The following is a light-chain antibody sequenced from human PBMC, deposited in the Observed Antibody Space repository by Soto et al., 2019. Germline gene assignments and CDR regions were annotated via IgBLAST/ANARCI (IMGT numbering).Light chain of an antibody. CDR1: QSVSTN. V-gene: IGKV3-15*01. CDR2: GAS. Sequence: EIVMTQSPATLSVSPGERATLSCRASQSVSTNLAWYQQKPGQAPRLLVSGASTRATGIPARFSGSGSGTAFPLTISSLQSEDFAVYYCQHYNNWPPWTFGQGTKVEIK. J-gene: IGKJ1*01. CDR3: QHYNNWPPWT.